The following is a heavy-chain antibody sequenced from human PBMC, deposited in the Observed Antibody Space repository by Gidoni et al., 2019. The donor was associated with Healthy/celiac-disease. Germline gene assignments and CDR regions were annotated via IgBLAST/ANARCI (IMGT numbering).Heavy chain of an antibody. CDR2: INAGNGNT. CDR1: GYTFTSYA. CDR3: ARDAYYYGSGSDIDY. D-gene: IGHD3-10*01. Sequence: QLVQSGAEVKKPGAPVKVSCKASGYTFTSYAMHWARQAPGQRLEWMGWINAGNGNTKYSQKFQGRVTITRDTSTSTAYMELSSLKYEDTAVYYCARDAYYYGSGSDIDYWGQGTLVTVSS. J-gene: IGHJ4*02. V-gene: IGHV1-3*01.